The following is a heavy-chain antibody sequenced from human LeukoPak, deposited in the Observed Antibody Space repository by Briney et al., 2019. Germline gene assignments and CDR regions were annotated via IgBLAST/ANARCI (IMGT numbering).Heavy chain of an antibody. J-gene: IGHJ4*02. Sequence: QSGGSLRLSCAASGFTFSSYGMLWVRQAPGKGLKWVAPIVSDGSDKYYGDSVKGRFTISRDNSKNRLYLQMNSLRAEDTAVYYCAKGSGSSYIDYWGQGTLVTVSS. D-gene: IGHD1-26*01. CDR1: GFTFSSYG. V-gene: IGHV3-30*02. CDR3: AKGSGSSYIDY. CDR2: IVSDGSDK.